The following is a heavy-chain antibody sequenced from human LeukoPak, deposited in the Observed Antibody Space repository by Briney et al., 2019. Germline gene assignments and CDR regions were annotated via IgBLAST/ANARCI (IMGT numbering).Heavy chain of an antibody. CDR2: IYHSGST. D-gene: IGHD2-15*01. CDR3: GRDALVGYFSYYYMDV. J-gene: IGHJ6*03. Sequence: PSETLSLTCTVSGYSISSGYYWGWIRQPPGKGLEWIGSIYHSGSTYYNPSLKSRVTISVDTSKNQFSLKLSSVTAADTAVYYCGRDALVGYFSYYYMDVWGKGTTVTVSS. CDR1: GYSISSGYY. V-gene: IGHV4-38-2*02.